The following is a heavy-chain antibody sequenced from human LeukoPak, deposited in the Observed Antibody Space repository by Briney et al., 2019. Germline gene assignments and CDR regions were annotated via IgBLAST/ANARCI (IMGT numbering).Heavy chain of an antibody. CDR2: IRVDGSNE. CDR1: GFTFSSYG. D-gene: IGHD3-22*01. J-gene: IGHJ5*02. Sequence: PGGSLRLSCAASGFTFSSYGMHWVRQAPGRGREWVSFIRVDGSNEYYADSVKGRFTISRDNSKNTLYLQMNSLRAEDTAVYYCATDSPSPSNWFDPWGQGTLVTVSS. CDR3: ATDSPSPSNWFDP. V-gene: IGHV3-30*02.